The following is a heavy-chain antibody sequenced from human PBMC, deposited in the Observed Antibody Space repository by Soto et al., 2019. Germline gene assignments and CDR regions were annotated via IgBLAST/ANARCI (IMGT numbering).Heavy chain of an antibody. D-gene: IGHD3-10*01. CDR2: INHSGST. V-gene: IGHV4-34*01. CDR1: GGSFSGYY. J-gene: IGHJ5*02. CDR3: ARSRPVLLWFGESNNCFDP. Sequence: SETLSLTCAVYGGSFSGYYWSWIRQPPGKGLEWIGEINHSGSTNYNPSLKSRVTISVDTSKNQFSLKLSSVTAADTAVYYCARSRPVLLWFGESNNCFDPWGQGTLVNAPQ.